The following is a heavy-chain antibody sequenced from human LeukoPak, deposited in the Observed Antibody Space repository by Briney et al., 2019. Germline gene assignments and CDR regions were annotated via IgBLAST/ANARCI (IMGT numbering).Heavy chain of an antibody. Sequence: GGSLRLSCAASGFTFSSYAMSWVRQAPGKGLEWVSAISGSGGSTYYADSVKGRFTISRDNSKNTLYLQMNRLRAEDTAVYYCAKDLVGFSGSYGYFAYWGQGTLVTVSS. D-gene: IGHD1-26*01. CDR2: ISGSGGST. J-gene: IGHJ4*02. CDR3: AKDLVGFSGSYGYFAY. CDR1: GFTFSSYA. V-gene: IGHV3-23*01.